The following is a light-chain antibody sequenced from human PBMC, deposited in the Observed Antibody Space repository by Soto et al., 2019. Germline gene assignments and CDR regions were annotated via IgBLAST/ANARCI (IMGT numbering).Light chain of an antibody. Sequence: IVMTQSPAIVSASPWERATLYCKASQSISRALAWYQQKAGQAPRLLIYGASTRATGFPARFSGSGSGTDFTLTISSLQSEDFAVYYCQQYNNWPWTFGQGTKVDIK. CDR2: GAS. CDR3: QQYNNWPWT. CDR1: QSISRA. J-gene: IGKJ1*01. V-gene: IGKV3-15*01.